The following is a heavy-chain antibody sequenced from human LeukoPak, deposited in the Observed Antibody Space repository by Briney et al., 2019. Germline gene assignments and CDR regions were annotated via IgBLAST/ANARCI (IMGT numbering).Heavy chain of an antibody. V-gene: IGHV1-69*04. Sequence: SVKVSCKASGGTFSSYAISWVRQAPGQGLEWMGRIIPILGIANYAQKFQGRVTITADKSTSTAYMELSSLRSEDTAVYYCAMRGRGYSYGSSSDASDIWGQGTMVTVSS. CDR3: AMRGRGYSYGSSSDASDI. J-gene: IGHJ3*02. CDR1: GGTFSSYA. D-gene: IGHD5-18*01. CDR2: IIPILGIA.